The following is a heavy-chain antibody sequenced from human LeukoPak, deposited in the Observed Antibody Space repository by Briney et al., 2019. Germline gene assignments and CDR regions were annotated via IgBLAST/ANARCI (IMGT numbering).Heavy chain of an antibody. V-gene: IGHV4-39*07. CDR3: ASVRYCSGGSCYSSFDY. Sequence: SETLSLACTGSGGSISSSSYYWGGIRQPPGKEVEWIGSIYYSGNTYYNPSLRSRVTISVDTPKNQFSLKLSSVTAADTAIYYCASVRYCSGGSCYSSFDYWRQGALVTVSS. CDR1: GGSISSSSYY. J-gene: IGHJ4*02. D-gene: IGHD2-15*01. CDR2: IYYSGNT.